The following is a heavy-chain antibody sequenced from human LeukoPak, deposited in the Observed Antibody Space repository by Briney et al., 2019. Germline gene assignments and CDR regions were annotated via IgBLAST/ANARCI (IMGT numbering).Heavy chain of an antibody. CDR2: ITDEADT. V-gene: IGHV3-23*01. J-gene: IGHJ2*01. D-gene: IGHD4/OR15-4a*01. CDR1: GFPFRSYA. CDR3: ARRPGTGMVPRSWYFDL. Sequence: GGPLRLSCVASGFPFRSYAMTWVRQTPGKGLESVSVITDEADTYYADSVKGRFTISRDNSQNTFFLQMSSLRAEDTAVYYCARRPGTGMVPRSWYFDLWGRGTLVTVSS.